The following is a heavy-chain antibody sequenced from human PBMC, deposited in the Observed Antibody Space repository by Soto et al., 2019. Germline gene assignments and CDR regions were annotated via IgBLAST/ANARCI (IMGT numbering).Heavy chain of an antibody. CDR1: AGSISSGGYY. D-gene: IGHD1-1*01. J-gene: IGHJ4*02. CDR3: ARVSKLDPERHFDY. V-gene: IGHV4-31*03. Sequence: PSQTLSLTCTLSAGSISSGGYYWSWIRQHPGKGLEWIGYIYYSGSTYYNPSLKSRVTISVDTSKNQFSLKLSSVTAADTAVYYCARVSKLDPERHFDYWGQGTLVTVSS. CDR2: IYYSGST.